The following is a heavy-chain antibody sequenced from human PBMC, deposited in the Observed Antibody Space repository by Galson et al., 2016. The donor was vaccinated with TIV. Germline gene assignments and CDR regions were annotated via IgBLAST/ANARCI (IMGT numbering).Heavy chain of an antibody. CDR1: GGTFSSYA. CDR2: FDPEVSKT. V-gene: IGHV1-69*10. J-gene: IGHJ4*02. CDR3: ATVAWFPGLSLDN. Sequence: SVKVSCKASGGTFSSYAISWVRQAPGQGLEWMGGFDPEVSKTVYARKFQGRVTMTADTYRDTAYMELGSLRIEDTAVYYCATVAWFPGLSLDNWGQGTLVTVSS. D-gene: IGHD2/OR15-2a*01.